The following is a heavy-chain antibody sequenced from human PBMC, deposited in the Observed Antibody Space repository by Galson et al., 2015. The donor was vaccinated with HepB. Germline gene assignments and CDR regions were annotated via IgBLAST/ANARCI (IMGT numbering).Heavy chain of an antibody. CDR1: GFTFSEYS. Sequence: SLRLSCAASGFTFSEYSMNWVRQAPGKGLEWVSSITSSSSDTHYADSVKGRFTMSRDNAKNSLYLQMNGLRAEDTAVYYCAREYRPTFGSGNYYPNWLDPWGQGTLVTVSS. CDR2: ITSSSSDT. D-gene: IGHD3-10*01. CDR3: AREYRPTFGSGNYYPNWLDP. V-gene: IGHV3-21*01. J-gene: IGHJ5*02.